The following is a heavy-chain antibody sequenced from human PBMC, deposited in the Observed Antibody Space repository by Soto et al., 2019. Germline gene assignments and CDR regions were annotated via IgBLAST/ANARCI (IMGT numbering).Heavy chain of an antibody. J-gene: IGHJ4*02. V-gene: IGHV3-30*03. Sequence: GGSLRLSCAASGFTFSSYGMHWVRQAPGKGLEWVAVISYDGSNKYYADSVKGRFTISRDNSKNTLYLQMNSLRAEDTAVYYCAREGDTVTRFDYWGQGTLVTVSS. CDR2: ISYDGSNK. CDR1: GFTFSSYG. D-gene: IGHD4-17*01. CDR3: AREGDTVTRFDY.